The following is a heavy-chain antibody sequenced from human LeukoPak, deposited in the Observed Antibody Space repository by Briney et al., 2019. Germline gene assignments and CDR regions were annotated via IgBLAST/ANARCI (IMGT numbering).Heavy chain of an antibody. J-gene: IGHJ5*02. Sequence: GGSLRLSCAASGFTFSSYAMSWVRQAPGKGLEWVSAISGSGGSTYYADSVKGRFTISRDNSKNTLYLQMNSLRAEDTAVYYCARSHSYSGYRARFDPWGQGTLVTVSS. CDR1: GFTFSSYA. CDR3: ARSHSYSGYRARFDP. D-gene: IGHD5-12*01. V-gene: IGHV3-23*01. CDR2: ISGSGGST.